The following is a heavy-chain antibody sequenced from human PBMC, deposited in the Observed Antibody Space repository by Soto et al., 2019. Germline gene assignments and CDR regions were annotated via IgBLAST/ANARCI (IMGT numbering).Heavy chain of an antibody. V-gene: IGHV6-1*01. CDR2: TYYRSKWYN. CDR1: GDSVSSNRAA. CDR3: TRDWAGTYGLDV. D-gene: IGHD3-16*01. Sequence: SQTLSLTCAMSGDSVSSNRAAWHWMRQSPSRGLEWLGRTYYRSKWYNDYADSVKSRITINPDTSKNQFSLQLNSVTPEDTAVYYCTRDWAGTYGLDVWGQGTTVTVSS. J-gene: IGHJ6*02.